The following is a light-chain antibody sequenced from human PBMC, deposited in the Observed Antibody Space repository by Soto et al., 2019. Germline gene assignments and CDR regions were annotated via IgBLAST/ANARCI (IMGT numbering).Light chain of an antibody. V-gene: IGLV1-44*01. CDR3: AAWDDSLNGWV. CDR2: SNN. Sequence: QSVLTQPPSASGTPGQRVTISCSGSSSNIGSNTVNWYQQLPGTAPKLLIYSNNQRPSGVPDRFSGSKSGTSVSLAISGLQSEDEADYYCAAWDDSLNGWVFGGGTKLTGL. J-gene: IGLJ3*02. CDR1: SSNIGSNT.